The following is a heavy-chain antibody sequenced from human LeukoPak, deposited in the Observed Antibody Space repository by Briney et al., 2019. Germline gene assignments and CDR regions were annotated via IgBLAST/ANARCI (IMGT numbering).Heavy chain of an antibody. J-gene: IGHJ6*03. CDR3: AREARYYYYYMDV. Sequence: GVSLRLSCAASGFTFSSYWMSWVRQAPGKGLEWVANIKQDGSEKYYVDSVKGRFTISRDNAKNSLYLQMNSLRAEDTAVYYCAREARYYYYYMDVWGKGTTVTVSS. V-gene: IGHV3-7*01. CDR2: IKQDGSEK. CDR1: GFTFSSYW.